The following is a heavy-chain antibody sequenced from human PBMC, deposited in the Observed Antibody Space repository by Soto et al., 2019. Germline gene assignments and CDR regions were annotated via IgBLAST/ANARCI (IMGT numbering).Heavy chain of an antibody. Sequence: SLTLSCAASGFTFRSYAIHWVRQRPGKGLEWVAVISYDASNKYSAASVKGRFTISRDNSKNTLYLQMNSLRAEDTAVYYCAKEVAATPSYYYCGMDVWGQGTTVTVSS. V-gene: IGHV3-30-3*01. CDR2: ISYDASNK. CDR3: AKEVAATPSYYYCGMDV. CDR1: GFTFRSYA. J-gene: IGHJ6*02. D-gene: IGHD2-15*01.